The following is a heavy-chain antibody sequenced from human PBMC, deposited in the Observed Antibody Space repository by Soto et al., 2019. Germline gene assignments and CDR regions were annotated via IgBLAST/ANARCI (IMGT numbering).Heavy chain of an antibody. CDR3: ARAPYCSGGSCYSEHFQH. Sequence: QLVESGGGLVQPGRSLRLSCAASGFTFSSYSMNWVRQAPGKGLEWVSSISSSSSYIYYADSVKGRFTISRDNAKNSLYLQMNSLRAEDTAVYYCARAPYCSGGSCYSEHFQHWGQGTLVTVSS. CDR2: ISSSSSYI. CDR1: GFTFSSYS. V-gene: IGHV3-21*01. J-gene: IGHJ1*01. D-gene: IGHD2-15*01.